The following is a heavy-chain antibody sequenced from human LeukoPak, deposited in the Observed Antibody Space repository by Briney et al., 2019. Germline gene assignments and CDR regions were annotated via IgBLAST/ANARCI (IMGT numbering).Heavy chain of an antibody. Sequence: GGSLRLSCAASGFTFSSYGMHWVRQAPGKGLEWVAFIRYDGSNKYYADSVKGRFTISRDNSKNTLYLQMNSLRAEDTAVYYCATYFDYDFWSGFTDYWGQGTLVTVSS. V-gene: IGHV3-30*02. CDR1: GFTFSSYG. CDR3: ATYFDYDFWSGFTDY. J-gene: IGHJ4*02. D-gene: IGHD3-3*01. CDR2: IRYDGSNK.